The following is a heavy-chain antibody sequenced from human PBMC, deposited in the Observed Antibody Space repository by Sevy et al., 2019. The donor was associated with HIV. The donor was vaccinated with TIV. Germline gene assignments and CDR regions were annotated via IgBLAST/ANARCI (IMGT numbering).Heavy chain of an antibody. D-gene: IGHD2-15*01. CDR1: GYTFTSYG. J-gene: IGHJ3*02. V-gene: IGHV1-18*04. CDR3: AQRGYGGKDNGDGAFDI. CDR2: ISAYNGNT. Sequence: ASVKVSCKASGYTFTSYGISWVRQAPGQGLEWMGWISAYNGNTNYAQTLQGRVTMTTDTSTSTAYMELRSLRSDDTAVYYCAQRGYGGKDNGDGAFDIWGQGTMVTVSS.